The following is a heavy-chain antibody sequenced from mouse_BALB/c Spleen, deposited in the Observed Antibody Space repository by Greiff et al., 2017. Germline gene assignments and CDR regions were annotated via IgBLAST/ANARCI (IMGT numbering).Heavy chain of an antibody. D-gene: IGHD2-4*01. CDR3: ARGDYDPAWFAY. J-gene: IGHJ3*01. Sequence: VQLQQSGAELVKPGASVKLSCTASGFNIKDTYMHWVKQRPEQGLEWIGRIDPANGNTKYDPKFQGKATITADTSSNTAYLQLSSLTSEDTAVYYCARGDYDPAWFAYWGQGTLVTVSA. CDR1: GFNIKDTY. V-gene: IGHV14-3*02. CDR2: IDPANGNT.